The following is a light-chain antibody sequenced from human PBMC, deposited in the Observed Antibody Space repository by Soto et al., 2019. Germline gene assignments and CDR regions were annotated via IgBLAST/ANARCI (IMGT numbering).Light chain of an antibody. CDR2: KVS. CDR1: QSLVHSDGNTY. Sequence: DVVMTQSPLSLSVTLGQSASISCRSSQSLVHSDGNTYLHWYQQRPGQSPRRLIYKVSNRYSGDPDRFGGSGSCTEFTLDISRMQAEYVGVSAGVQGTRWPFTFAGGTNVEIK. J-gene: IGKJ4*01. CDR3: VQGTRWPFT. V-gene: IGKV2-30*02.